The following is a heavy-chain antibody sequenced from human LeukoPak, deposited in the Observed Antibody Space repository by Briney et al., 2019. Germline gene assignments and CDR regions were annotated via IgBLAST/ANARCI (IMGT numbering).Heavy chain of an antibody. V-gene: IGHV4-38-2*02. CDR3: ARQRDFQYYFDY. Sequence: SETLSLTCTVSGYSISSGYYWGWIRQPPGKGLEWIGSIYHSGSTYYNPSLKSRVTISVDTSKNQFSLKLSSVTAADTAVYYCARQRDFQYYFDYWGQGTLVTVSS. CDR2: IYHSGST. CDR1: GYSISSGYY. J-gene: IGHJ4*02. D-gene: IGHD3-3*01.